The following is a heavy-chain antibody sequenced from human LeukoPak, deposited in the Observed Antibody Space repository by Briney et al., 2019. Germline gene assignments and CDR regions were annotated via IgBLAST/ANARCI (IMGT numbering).Heavy chain of an antibody. D-gene: IGHD4-17*01. CDR2: ITWGRDNL. Sequence: PGGSLRLSCAVSGFIFDDYAMHWVRQAPGKGLEWVSGITWGRDNLAYAASVKGRFTISRDNRKNLLHLQMNSLRPDDSAVYYCAREGGTDYGDYLRYWGQGTLVTVSS. J-gene: IGHJ4*02. CDR3: AREGGTDYGDYLRY. CDR1: GFIFDDYA. V-gene: IGHV3-9*01.